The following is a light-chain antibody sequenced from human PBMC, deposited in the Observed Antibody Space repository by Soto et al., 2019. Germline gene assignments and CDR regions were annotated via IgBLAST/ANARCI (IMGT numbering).Light chain of an antibody. CDR2: WAS. CDR3: QQYYSSPIT. J-gene: IGKJ5*01. Sequence: DIVMTQSPDSLAVSLGERATINCKSSQSVFYSSSNKNYLAWYQQKPGQPPKLLIHWASTREYGVPDRFNGSGSGTDFSLSISSLQADDVAVYYCQQYYSSPITFGQGTRLEIK. V-gene: IGKV4-1*01. CDR1: QSVFYSSSNKNY.